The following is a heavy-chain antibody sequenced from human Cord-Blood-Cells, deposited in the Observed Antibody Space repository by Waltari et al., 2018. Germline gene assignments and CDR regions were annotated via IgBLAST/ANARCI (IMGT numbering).Heavy chain of an antibody. CDR3: ASPGIAAAGPYFDY. J-gene: IGHJ4*02. V-gene: IGHV3-48*02. Sequence: EVQLVESGGGLVQPGGSLRLSCAASGFTFSSYSMYWVRQAPGKWLEWVSYISSSSSTIYYADAVKGRFTISRDNAKKSLYLQRNSLRDEDTAVYYCASPGIAAAGPYFDYWGQGTLVTVSS. CDR1: GFTFSSYS. CDR2: ISSSSSTI. D-gene: IGHD6-13*01.